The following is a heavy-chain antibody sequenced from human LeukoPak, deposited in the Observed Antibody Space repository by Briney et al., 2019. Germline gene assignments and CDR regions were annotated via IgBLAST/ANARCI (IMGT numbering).Heavy chain of an antibody. V-gene: IGHV4-30-4*02. J-gene: IGHJ3*02. CDR3: ARVPFSGYYGSGSYSDAFDI. CDR1: GGSISSDDYY. CDR2: IYYSGNT. Sequence: SETLSLTCTVSGGSISSDDYYWSWIRQPPGKGLEWIGYIYYSGNTYYTPYCNPSLQSRVTISVDTSKNQFSLKLSSVTAADTAVYYRARVPFSGYYGSGSYSDAFDIWGQGTMVTVSS. D-gene: IGHD3-10*01.